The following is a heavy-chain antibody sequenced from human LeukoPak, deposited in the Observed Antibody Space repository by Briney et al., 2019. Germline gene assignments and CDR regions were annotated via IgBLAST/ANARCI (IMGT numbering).Heavy chain of an antibody. CDR3: ARRVLGSGDAFDI. CDR2: INHSGST. V-gene: IGHV4-34*01. J-gene: IGHJ3*02. D-gene: IGHD3-10*01. Sequence: PSETLSLTCAVYGGSFSGYYWSWIRQPPGKGLEWIGEINHSGSTNYNPSPKSRVTISVDRSKNQFSLKLSSVTAADTAVYYCARRVLGSGDAFDIWGQGTMVTVSS. CDR1: GGSFSGYY.